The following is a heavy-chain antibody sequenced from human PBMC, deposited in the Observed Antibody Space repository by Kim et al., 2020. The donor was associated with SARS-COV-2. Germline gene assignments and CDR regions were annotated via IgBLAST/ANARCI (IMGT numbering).Heavy chain of an antibody. V-gene: IGHV3-15*01. CDR1: GFTFSNAW. CDR3: TTDLHDYGDYDY. Sequence: GGSLRLSCAASGFTFSNAWMSWVRQAPGKGLEWVGRIKSKTDGGTTDYAAPVKGRFTISRDDSKNTLYLQMNSLKTEDTAVDYCTTDLHDYGDYDYWGQGTLVTVSS. CDR2: IKSKTDGGTT. J-gene: IGHJ4*02. D-gene: IGHD4-17*01.